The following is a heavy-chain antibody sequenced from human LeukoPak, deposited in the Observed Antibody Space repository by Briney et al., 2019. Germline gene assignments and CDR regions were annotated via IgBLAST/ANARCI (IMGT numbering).Heavy chain of an antibody. CDR2: IYYSGST. CDR3: AREGYSYGFDY. V-gene: IGHV4-59*01. J-gene: IGHJ4*02. D-gene: IGHD5-18*01. CDR1: GGSISSYY. Sequence: SETLSLTCTVSGGSISSYYWSWIRQPPGKGLEWIGYIYYSGSTNYNPSLKSRVTISVDTSKNQFSLKLRSVTAADTAVYYCAREGYSYGFDYWGQGTLVTVSS.